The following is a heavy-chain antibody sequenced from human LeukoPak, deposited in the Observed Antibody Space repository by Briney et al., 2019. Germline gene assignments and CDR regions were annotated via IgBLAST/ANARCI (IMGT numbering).Heavy chain of an antibody. J-gene: IGHJ5*02. V-gene: IGHV3-53*05. Sequence: GGSLTLSCPASGFTVSSDYMSWVRQAPGKGLEWVSVIYSGGCTYYADSVKGRFTISRDKSKNTVYLQMSSLRFEATAMYYCARNWFDPWGQGTLVTVSS. CDR2: IYSGGCT. CDR1: GFTVSSDY. CDR3: ARNWFDP.